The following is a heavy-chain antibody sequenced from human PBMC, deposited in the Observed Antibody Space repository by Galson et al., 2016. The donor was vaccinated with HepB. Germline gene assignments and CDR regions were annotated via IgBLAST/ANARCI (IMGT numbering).Heavy chain of an antibody. CDR1: GYTFSSYG. V-gene: IGHV1-18*01. CDR2: ISAYNGNT. D-gene: IGHD3-10*01. Sequence: SVKVSCKASGYTFSSYGISWVRQAPGQGLEWMGWISAYNGNTNYAQKLQGRVTMTTDTSTNTAYMDLRGLRSDDTAVYYCTITMIRGVTLDYWGQGTLVTVSS. CDR3: TITMIRGVTLDY. J-gene: IGHJ4*02.